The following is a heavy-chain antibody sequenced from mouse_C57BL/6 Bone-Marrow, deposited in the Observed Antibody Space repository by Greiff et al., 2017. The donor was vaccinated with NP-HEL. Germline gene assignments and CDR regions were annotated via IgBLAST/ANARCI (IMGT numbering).Heavy chain of an antibody. D-gene: IGHD1-1*01. CDR2: IYPGSGST. V-gene: IGHV1-55*01. CDR3: ARPPYYYGSSYYFDY. CDR1: GYTFTSYW. Sequence: QVQLQQPGAELVKPGASVKMSCKASGYTFTSYWITWVKQRPGQGLEWIGDIYPGSGSTNYNEKFKSKATLTVDTSSSTAYTQLSSLTSEDSAVYYCARPPYYYGSSYYFDYWGQGTTLTVSS. J-gene: IGHJ2*01.